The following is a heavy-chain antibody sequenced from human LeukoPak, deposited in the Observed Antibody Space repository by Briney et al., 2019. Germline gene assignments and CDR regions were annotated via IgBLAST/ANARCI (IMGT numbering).Heavy chain of an antibody. Sequence: SETLSLTCTVSGGSISSGGYYWSWIRHHPGKGLEWIGYIYYSGSTYYNPSLKSRVTISVDTSKNQFSLKLSSVTAADTAVYYCATCYGDYARSLDYWGQGTLVTVSS. V-gene: IGHV4-31*03. J-gene: IGHJ4*02. CDR3: ATCYGDYARSLDY. D-gene: IGHD4-17*01. CDR1: GGSISSGGYY. CDR2: IYYSGST.